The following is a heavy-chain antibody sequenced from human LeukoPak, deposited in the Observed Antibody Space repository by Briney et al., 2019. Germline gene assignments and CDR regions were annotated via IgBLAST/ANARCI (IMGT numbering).Heavy chain of an antibody. D-gene: IGHD4-17*01. J-gene: IGHJ4*02. V-gene: IGHV1-2*02. CDR2: INPNSSGT. CDR3: ARGALDPATVTNYFEY. CDR1: GYTFSDHY. Sequence: ASVKVSCKASGYTFSDHYMQWVRQAPGQGFEWLGWINPNSSGTSYAQKFQGRVTMTRDTSISTAYMELSRLRSDDTAVYYCARGALDPATVTNYFEYWGQGTLVTVSS.